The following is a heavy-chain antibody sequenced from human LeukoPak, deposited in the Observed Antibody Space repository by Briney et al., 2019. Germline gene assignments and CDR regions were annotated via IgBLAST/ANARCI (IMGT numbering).Heavy chain of an antibody. CDR3: ARDHAVLRYSSREGYYYYYGMDV. D-gene: IGHD5-18*01. CDR2: IYYSGST. CDR1: GGSISSYY. V-gene: IGHV4-59*01. J-gene: IGHJ6*02. Sequence: SETLSLTCTVSGGSISSYYWSWIRQPPGKGLEWIGYIYYSGSTNYNPSLKSRVTISVDTSKNQFSLKLSPVTAADTAVYYCARDHAVLRYSSREGYYYYYGMDVWGQGTTVTVSS.